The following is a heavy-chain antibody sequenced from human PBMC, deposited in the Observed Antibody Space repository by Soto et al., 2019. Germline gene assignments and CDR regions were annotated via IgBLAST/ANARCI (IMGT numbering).Heavy chain of an antibody. Sequence: QVQLVESGGGVVQPGWSLRLSCAASGFTFSSYGMHWVRQAPGKGLEWVAVISYEGTNKYYGDSVKGRFTISRDNSKNTLFLQMNRLRVGETAVYFRAKDRDFDFWSGYYTDHWGQGTRVTVSS. CDR3: AKDRDFDFWSGYYTDH. CDR1: GFTFSSYG. CDR2: ISYEGTNK. J-gene: IGHJ4*02. D-gene: IGHD3-3*01. V-gene: IGHV3-30*18.